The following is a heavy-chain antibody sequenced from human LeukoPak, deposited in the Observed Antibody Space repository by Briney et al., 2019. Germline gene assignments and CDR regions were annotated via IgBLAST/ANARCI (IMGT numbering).Heavy chain of an antibody. Sequence: GGSLRLSCAASGFTFSSFGMNWVRQAPGKGLEWVSYISSSSSTIYYADSVKGRFTISRDNSKNTLYLQMNSLRAEDTAVYYCARLLYYGSGSYEDYWGQGTLVTVSS. D-gene: IGHD3-10*01. CDR3: ARLLYYGSGSYEDY. CDR2: ISSSSSTI. J-gene: IGHJ4*02. V-gene: IGHV3-48*01. CDR1: GFTFSSFG.